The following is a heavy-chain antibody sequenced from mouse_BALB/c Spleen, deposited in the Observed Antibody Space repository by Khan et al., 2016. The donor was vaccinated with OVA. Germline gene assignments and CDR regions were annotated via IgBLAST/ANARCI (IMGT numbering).Heavy chain of an antibody. J-gene: IGHJ3*01. CDR1: GYTFTNYG. CDR2: INTYTGEP. V-gene: IGHV9-1*02. D-gene: IGHD1-1*01. CDR3: ARGLNYYGSWFAY. Sequence: QMQLEESGPELTKPGETVKISCKASGYTFTNYGMNWVKQAPGKALKWMGWINTYTGEPTYADDFKGRFAFSLETSASTAYLQINNLKNEDMATYFCARGLNYYGSWFAYWGQGTLVTVSA.